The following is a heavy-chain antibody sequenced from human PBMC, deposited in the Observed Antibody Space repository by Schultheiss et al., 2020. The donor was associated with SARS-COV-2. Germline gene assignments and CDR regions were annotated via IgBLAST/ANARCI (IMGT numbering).Heavy chain of an antibody. J-gene: IGHJ3*02. CDR1: EFTFSIYC. D-gene: IGHD1-26*01. CDR2: IKQDGSEK. V-gene: IGHV3-7*04. CDR3: ARDVGDAFDM. Sequence: GESLKISCVASEFTFSIYCMTWVRQAPGKGLEWVANIKQDGSEKYYTDSVKGRFTISRDNAKNSVFLQMNNVRAEDTAVYYCARDVGDAFDMWGQGTMVTVSS.